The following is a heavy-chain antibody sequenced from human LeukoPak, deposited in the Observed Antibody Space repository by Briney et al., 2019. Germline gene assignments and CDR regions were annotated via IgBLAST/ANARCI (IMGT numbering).Heavy chain of an antibody. V-gene: IGHV1-69*05. CDR3: ARAEKPNWGNYYYYCMDV. Sequence: ASVKVSCKASGGTFSSYAISWVRQAPGQGLEWMGGIIPIFGTANYAQKFQGRVTITTDESTSTAYMELRSLRSDDTAVYYCARAEKPNWGNYYYYCMDVWGKGTTVTVSS. CDR2: IIPIFGTA. CDR1: GGTFSSYA. J-gene: IGHJ6*03. D-gene: IGHD7-27*01.